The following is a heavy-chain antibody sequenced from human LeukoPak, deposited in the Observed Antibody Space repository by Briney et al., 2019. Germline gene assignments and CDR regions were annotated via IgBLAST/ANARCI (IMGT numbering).Heavy chain of an antibody. CDR1: GGTFSSYA. CDR2: IIPIFGTA. D-gene: IGHD3-16*01. V-gene: IGHV1-69*13. J-gene: IGHJ4*02. CDR3: ATRRGHGGVDY. Sequence: SVKVSCKASGGTFSSYAISWVRQAPGQGLEWMGGIIPIFGTANYAQKFQGRVTITADESTGTAYMELSSLRSEDTAVYYCATRRGHGGVDYWGQGTLVTVSS.